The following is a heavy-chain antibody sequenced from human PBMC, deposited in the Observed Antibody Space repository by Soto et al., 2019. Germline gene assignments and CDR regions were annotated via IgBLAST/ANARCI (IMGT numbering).Heavy chain of an antibody. J-gene: IGHJ4*02. V-gene: IGHV3-21*01. CDR2: ITSSNSYI. Sequence: GGSLRLSCAASGFIFSSYSMSWVRQAPGKGLEWVSLITSSNSYIYYGDSVKGRFTISRDNAKKSLYLQMNSLGAEDTAVYYCARDGGRLYRGDHYFDYWGLGTLVTVSS. D-gene: IGHD3-10*01. CDR3: ARDGGRLYRGDHYFDY. CDR1: GFIFSSYS.